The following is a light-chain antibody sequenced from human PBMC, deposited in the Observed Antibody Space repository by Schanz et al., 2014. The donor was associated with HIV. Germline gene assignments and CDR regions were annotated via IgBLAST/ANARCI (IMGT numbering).Light chain of an antibody. CDR1: SSDVGDYNY. J-gene: IGLJ2*01. CDR2: EVT. V-gene: IGLV2-8*01. CDR3: SSSAGSDNLV. Sequence: QSVLTQPPSASGSPGQSVTISCTGTSSDVGDYNYVSWYQQHPGKAPKLMIYEVTKRPSGVSARFSGSKSGNTASLTVSGLQVDDEADYYCSSSAGSDNLVFGGGTKLTVL.